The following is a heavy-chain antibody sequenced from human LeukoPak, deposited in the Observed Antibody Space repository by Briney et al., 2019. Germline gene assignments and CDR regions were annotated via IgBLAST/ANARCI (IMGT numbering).Heavy chain of an antibody. J-gene: IGHJ6*03. CDR1: GGSISSGSYY. D-gene: IGHD3-10*01. V-gene: IGHV4-61*02. Sequence: PSETLSLTCTVSGGSISSGSYYWSWIRQPAGKGLEWIGRIYTSGSTNYNPSLKSRVTISVDTSKNQFSLKLSSVTAADTAVYYCARGSLSSPYYYGSGSYYHYYYYYMDVWGKGTTVTVSS. CDR2: IYTSGST. CDR3: ARGSLSSPYYYGSGSYYHYYYYYMDV.